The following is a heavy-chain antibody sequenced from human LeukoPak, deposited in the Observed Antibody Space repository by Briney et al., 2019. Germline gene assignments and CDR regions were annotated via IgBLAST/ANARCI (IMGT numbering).Heavy chain of an antibody. Sequence: GSLRLSCAASGFTFSSYSMNWVRQAPGKGLEWVSSISTSSIYIYYADSVKGRFTISRDNAKNSLYLQMNSLRAEDTAVYYCARDLMGIAYRGAFYYWGQGTLVTVSS. CDR2: ISTSSIYI. CDR3: ARDLMGIAYRGAFYY. D-gene: IGHD6-13*01. V-gene: IGHV3-21*04. J-gene: IGHJ4*02. CDR1: GFTFSSYS.